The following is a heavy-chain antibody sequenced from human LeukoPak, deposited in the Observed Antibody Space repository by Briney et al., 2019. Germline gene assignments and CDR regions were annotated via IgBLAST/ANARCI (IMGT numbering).Heavy chain of an antibody. CDR2: ISGSGGSI. D-gene: IGHD2-15*01. J-gene: IGHJ4*02. CDR1: GFTFSSFA. V-gene: IGHV3-23*01. Sequence: GGSLRLSCAASGFTFSSFAMTWVRQAPGKGLEWVSGISGSGGSIYYADSVKGRFTISRDNSKNTLYLQMNSLRAEDTAVYFCAKCSLGTCYSSPDNWGQGTLVNVSS. CDR3: AKCSLGTCYSSPDN.